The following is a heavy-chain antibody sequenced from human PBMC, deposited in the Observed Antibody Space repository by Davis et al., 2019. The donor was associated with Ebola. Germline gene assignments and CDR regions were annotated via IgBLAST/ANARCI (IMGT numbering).Heavy chain of an antibody. Sequence: GESLKISCAASGFTFSSNWMSWVRQSPGKGLEWVADIKQDGSEKYYVDSVRGLFTVSRDNAKNSLYLQMNSLRAEDTAVYYCAKSQQWRTVIDYWGQGTLVTVSS. D-gene: IGHD6-19*01. CDR3: AKSQQWRTVIDY. CDR2: IKQDGSEK. J-gene: IGHJ4*02. V-gene: IGHV3-7*01. CDR1: GFTFSSNW.